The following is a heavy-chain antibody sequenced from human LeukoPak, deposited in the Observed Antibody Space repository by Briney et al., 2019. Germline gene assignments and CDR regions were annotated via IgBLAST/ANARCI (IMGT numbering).Heavy chain of an antibody. CDR2: ISAYNGNT. Sequence: SSEKVSCKASGYTFTSYGISWVRPAPGQGLEWMGWISAYNGNTNYAHKLQGRVTMTTDPPTSTDYIELRSLRSDDPAVYYCARVGVEDIVVVPAAAPGVYYFDFWGQRTRVSVSS. CDR1: GYTFTSYG. D-gene: IGHD2-2*01. J-gene: IGHJ4*02. V-gene: IGHV1-18*01. CDR3: ARVGVEDIVVVPAAAPGVYYFDF.